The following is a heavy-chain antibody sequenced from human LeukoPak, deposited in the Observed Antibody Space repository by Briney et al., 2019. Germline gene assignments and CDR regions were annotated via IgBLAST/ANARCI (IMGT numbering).Heavy chain of an antibody. CDR1: GFTFSSYE. Sequence: PGGSLRLSCAASGFTFSSYEMNWVRQAPGKGLEWVPYISSSGSTIYYADSVKGRFTISRDNAKNSLYLQMNSLRAEDTAVYYCARRAGGLARNNWFDPWGQGTLVTVSS. CDR3: ARRAGGLARNNWFDP. V-gene: IGHV3-48*03. J-gene: IGHJ5*02. CDR2: ISSSGSTI. D-gene: IGHD3-16*01.